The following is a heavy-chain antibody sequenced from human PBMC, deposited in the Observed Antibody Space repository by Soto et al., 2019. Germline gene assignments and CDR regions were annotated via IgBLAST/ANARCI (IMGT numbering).Heavy chain of an antibody. J-gene: IGHJ4*01. Sequence: ASVKVSCKASGYTFTSYAMHWVRQAPGQRLEWMGWINAGNGNTKYSQKFQGRVTITRDTSASTAYMELSSLRSEDTAVYYCARELYGDYYFDYWAQGTLVTVSS. D-gene: IGHD4-17*01. CDR2: INAGNGNT. V-gene: IGHV1-3*01. CDR1: GYTFTSYA. CDR3: ARELYGDYYFDY.